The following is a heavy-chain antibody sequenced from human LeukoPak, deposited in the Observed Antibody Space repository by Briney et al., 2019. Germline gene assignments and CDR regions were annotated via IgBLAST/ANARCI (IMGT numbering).Heavy chain of an antibody. CDR3: AKAIAVAGIGGIFDY. V-gene: IGHV3-23*01. J-gene: IGHJ4*02. D-gene: IGHD6-19*01. Sequence: PGGSLRLSCAASGFTFSSYGMSWVRQAPGKGLEWVSAISGSGGSTYYADSVKGRFTISRDNSKNTLYLQMNSLRAEDTAVYYCAKAIAVAGIGGIFDYWGQGTLVTVSS. CDR2: ISGSGGST. CDR1: GFTFSSYG.